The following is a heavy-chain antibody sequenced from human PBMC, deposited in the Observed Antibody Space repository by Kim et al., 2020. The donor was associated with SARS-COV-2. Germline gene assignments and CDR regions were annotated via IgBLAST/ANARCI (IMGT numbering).Heavy chain of an antibody. CDR1: GGSFSGYY. J-gene: IGHJ4*01. CDR3: ARLTLRFIGYCSRSFCVSVEL. V-gene: IGHV4-34*01. Sequence: SETLSLTCAVYGGSFSGYYWSWIRQLPGKGLEWIGEANHSGSTNYNPTPKSRVTISVDTSKNQLSLKLSSVTAADTAVYCWARLTLRFIGYCSRSFCVSVELWGQRTLETVST. D-gene: IGHD2-2*03. CDR2: ANHSGST.